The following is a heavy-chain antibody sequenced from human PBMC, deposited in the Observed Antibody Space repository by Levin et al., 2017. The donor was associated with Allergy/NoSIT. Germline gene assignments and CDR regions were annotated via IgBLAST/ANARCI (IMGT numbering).Heavy chain of an antibody. V-gene: IGHV4-34*01. D-gene: IGHD3-3*01. CDR1: GGSFSGYY. Sequence: SETLSLTCAVYGGSFSGYYWSWIRQPPGKGLEWIGEINHSGSTNYNPSLKSRVTISVDTSKNQFSLKLSSVTTADTAVYYCASDKLRRLWSGYDYYYYGMDVWGQGTTVTVSS. J-gene: IGHJ6*02. CDR2: INHSGST. CDR3: ASDKLRRLWSGYDYYYYGMDV.